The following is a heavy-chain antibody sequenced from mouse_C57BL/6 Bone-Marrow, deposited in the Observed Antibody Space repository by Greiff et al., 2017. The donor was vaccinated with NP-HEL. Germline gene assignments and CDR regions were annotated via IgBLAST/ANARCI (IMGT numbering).Heavy chain of an antibody. CDR1: GFSLTSYA. D-gene: IGHD2-5*01. CDR2: IWTGGGT. J-gene: IGHJ2*01. V-gene: IGHV2-9-1*01. Sequence: VQLQQSGPGLVAPSQSLSITCTVSGFSLTSYAISWVRQPPGKGLEWLGVIWTGGGTNYNSALKSRLSISKDNSKSQVFLKMNSLQTDDTARYYCARNRYYSNYVFDYWGQGTTLTVSS. CDR3: ARNRYYSNYVFDY.